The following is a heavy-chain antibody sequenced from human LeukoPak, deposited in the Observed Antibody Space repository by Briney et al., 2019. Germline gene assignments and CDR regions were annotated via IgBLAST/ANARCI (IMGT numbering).Heavy chain of an antibody. CDR1: GFTFSSYS. D-gene: IGHD3-22*01. Sequence: GGSLRLSCAASGFTFSSYSMNWVRQAPGKGLEWVSSISSTSSDIYYAESVKGRFTISRDNAKNSLYLQMNSLRADDTAVYYCARVTGYMIEDYFDYWGQGTLVTVSS. CDR2: ISSTSSDI. V-gene: IGHV3-21*01. J-gene: IGHJ4*02. CDR3: ARVTGYMIEDYFDY.